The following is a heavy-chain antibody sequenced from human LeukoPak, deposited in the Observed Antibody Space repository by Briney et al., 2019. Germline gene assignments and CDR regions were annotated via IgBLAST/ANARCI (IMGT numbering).Heavy chain of an antibody. D-gene: IGHD3-10*01. V-gene: IGHV3-23*01. CDR2: ISGSGGST. J-gene: IGHJ5*02. Sequence: GGSLRLSCAASGFTFSSYAMSWVRQAPGKGLEWVSAISGSGGSTYYADSVKGRFTISRDNSKNTLYLQMNSLRAEDTAVYYCAKLDYYDSGYRWFDPWGQGTLVTVSS. CDR1: GFTFSSYA. CDR3: AKLDYYDSGYRWFDP.